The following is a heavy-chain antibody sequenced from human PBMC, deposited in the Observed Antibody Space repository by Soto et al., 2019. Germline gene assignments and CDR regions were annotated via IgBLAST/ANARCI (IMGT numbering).Heavy chain of an antibody. J-gene: IGHJ4*02. CDR1: GFTFSSYA. V-gene: IGHV3-23*01. D-gene: IGHD1-26*01. CDR3: AKDRGWASELLRYY. CDR2: ISGSSDNT. Sequence: QLLESGGGLVQPGGSLRLSCATSGFTFSSYAMSWVRQAPGKGLEWVSAISGSSDNTYYADSVKGRFTISRDISKNTLYLQMDSLRAEDTAVDYCAKDRGWASELLRYYWGQGTLVTVSS.